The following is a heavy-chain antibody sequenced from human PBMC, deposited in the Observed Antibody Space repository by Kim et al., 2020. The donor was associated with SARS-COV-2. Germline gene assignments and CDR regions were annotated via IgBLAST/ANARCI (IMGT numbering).Heavy chain of an antibody. CDR2: NT. D-gene: IGHD3-22*01. CDR3: ASYDSDAFDI. V-gene: IGHV1-8*01. J-gene: IGHJ3*02. Sequence: NTGYAQKFQGRVTMTRNTSISTAYMELSSLRSEDTAVYYCASYDSDAFDIWGQGTMVTVSS.